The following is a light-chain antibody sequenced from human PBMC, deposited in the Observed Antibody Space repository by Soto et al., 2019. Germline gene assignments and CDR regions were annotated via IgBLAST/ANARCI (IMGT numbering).Light chain of an antibody. Sequence: DIVMTQSPASLAVSLGERATINCKSSQNVLYSSNNKNYLAWYQQKPGQPPKLLIYWASTRESGVPDRFSGSGSGTDFTLTISSLQAEDVAIYYCQQYYSSPPMYTFGQGTKLEIK. CDR2: WAS. CDR3: QQYYSSPPMYT. V-gene: IGKV4-1*01. J-gene: IGKJ2*01. CDR1: QNVLYSSNNKNY.